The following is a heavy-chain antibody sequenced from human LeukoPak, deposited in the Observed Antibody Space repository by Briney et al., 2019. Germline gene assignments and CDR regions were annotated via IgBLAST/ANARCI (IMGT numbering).Heavy chain of an antibody. CDR1: GFTFSSYG. CDR2: ISGSGGST. Sequence: GGSLRLSCAASGFTFSSYGMSWVRQAPGKGLEWVSAISGSGGSTYYADSVKGRFTISRDNSKNTLYLQMDSLRGEDTAVYYCATGGVHYYDSSADYWGQGTLVTVSS. V-gene: IGHV3-23*01. J-gene: IGHJ4*02. CDR3: ATGGVHYYDSSADY. D-gene: IGHD3-22*01.